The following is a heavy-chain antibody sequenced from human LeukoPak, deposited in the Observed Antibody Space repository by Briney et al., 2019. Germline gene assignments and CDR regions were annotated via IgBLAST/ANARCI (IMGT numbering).Heavy chain of an antibody. J-gene: IGHJ1*01. CDR1: GFTFSSYS. D-gene: IGHD1-26*01. CDR2: ISSSSSYI. CDR3: AKDGWEGAEYFQH. V-gene: IGHV3-21*01. Sequence: PGGSLRLSCAASGFTFSSYSMNWVRQAPGKGLEWVSSISSSSSYIYYADSVKGRFTISRDNAKNSLYLQMNSLRAEDTAVYYCAKDGWEGAEYFQHWGQGTLVTVSS.